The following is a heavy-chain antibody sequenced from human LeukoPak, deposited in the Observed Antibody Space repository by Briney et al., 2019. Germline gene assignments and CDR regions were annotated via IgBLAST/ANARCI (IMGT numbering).Heavy chain of an antibody. CDR1: GFTFSNDA. D-gene: IGHD6-19*01. CDR3: AKHGAGITVAGRRHLDY. CDR2: IGGYDTTA. V-gene: IGHV3-23*01. Sequence: GGSVRLSCAASGFTFSNDAMSWVRQAPGRGLEWVSSIGGYDTTAYYADSVKGRLTISRDNSKNTLYLQMNGLRAEDTAIYYCAKHGAGITVAGRRHLDYWGQGTLVTVSS. J-gene: IGHJ4*02.